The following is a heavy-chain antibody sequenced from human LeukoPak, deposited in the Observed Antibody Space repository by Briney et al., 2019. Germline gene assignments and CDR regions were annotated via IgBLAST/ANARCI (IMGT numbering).Heavy chain of an antibody. V-gene: IGHV3-7*01. J-gene: IGHJ6*04. CDR3: ASDLLWFGEFPMDV. Sequence: GGSLRLSCAASGFTFSSYWMSWVRQAPGKGLEWVANIKQDGSEKYYVDSVKGRFTISRDNAKNSPYLQMNSLRAEDTAVYYCASDLLWFGEFPMDVWGKGTTVTVSS. CDR2: IKQDGSEK. CDR1: GFTFSSYW. D-gene: IGHD3-10*01.